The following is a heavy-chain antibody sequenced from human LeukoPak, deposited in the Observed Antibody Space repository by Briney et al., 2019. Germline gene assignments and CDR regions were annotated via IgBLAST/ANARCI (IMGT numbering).Heavy chain of an antibody. D-gene: IGHD2-15*01. V-gene: IGHV3-23*01. CDR3: ALRVGYCSGGSCQH. CDR2: TSGSGGIT. Sequence: GGSLRLSCVASGFTFSNYAMGWVCQAPGKGLEWVSSTSGSGGITYYADSVKGRFTISRDNSKNTLYLQMNNLRAEDTAMYYCALRVGYCSGGSCQHWGQGTLVTVSS. J-gene: IGHJ4*02. CDR1: GFTFSNYA.